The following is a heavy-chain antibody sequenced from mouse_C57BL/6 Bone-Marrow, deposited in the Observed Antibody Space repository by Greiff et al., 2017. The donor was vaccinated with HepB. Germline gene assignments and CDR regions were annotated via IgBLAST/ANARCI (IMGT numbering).Heavy chain of an antibody. CDR1: GYTFTSYW. V-gene: IGHV1-69*01. J-gene: IGHJ2*01. CDR3: ARCGWLLPFDY. D-gene: IGHD2-3*01. CDR2: IDPSDSYT. Sequence: QVQLQQPGAELVMPGASVKLSCKASGYTFTSYWMHWVKQRPGQGLEWIGEIDPSDSYTNYNQKFKGKSTLTVDKSSSTAYMQLSSLTSEDSAVYYCARCGWLLPFDYWGQGTTLTVSS.